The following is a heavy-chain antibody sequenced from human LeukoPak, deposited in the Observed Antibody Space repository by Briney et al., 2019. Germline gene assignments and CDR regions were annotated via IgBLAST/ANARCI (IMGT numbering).Heavy chain of an antibody. CDR3: ARGRDGYNGDYFDY. CDR2: IYYSGST. Sequence: KPSETLSLTCTVSGGSISSYYWSWIRQHPGKGLEWTGYIYYSGSTNYNPSLQSRVTISVDTSKNQFSLKLSSVTAADTAVYYCARGRDGYNGDYFDYWGQGTLVTVSS. J-gene: IGHJ4*02. V-gene: IGHV4-59*01. CDR1: GGSISSYY. D-gene: IGHD5-24*01.